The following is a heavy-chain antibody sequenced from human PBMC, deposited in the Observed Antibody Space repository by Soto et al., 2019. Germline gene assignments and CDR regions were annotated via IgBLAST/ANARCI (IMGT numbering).Heavy chain of an antibody. CDR2: IFNSGTT. J-gene: IGHJ4*02. Sequence: SETLSLTCSVSGASTVSHYHWTWIRQPPGKGLEWMGYIFNSGTTFYNPSLTSRLSISMDTSGNHFSLELRSVTAADTAVYYCALALGPTTGLDSWGQGTLVTVSS. CDR1: GASTVSHYH. CDR3: ALALGPTTGLDS. D-gene: IGHD1-26*01. V-gene: IGHV4-31*02.